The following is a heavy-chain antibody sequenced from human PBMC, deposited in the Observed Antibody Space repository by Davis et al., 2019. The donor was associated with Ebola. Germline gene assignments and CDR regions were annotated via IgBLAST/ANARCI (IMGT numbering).Heavy chain of an antibody. D-gene: IGHD6-19*01. CDR1: GGSITSYY. V-gene: IGHV4-59*01. J-gene: IGHJ5*02. Sequence: SEPLSLTCPVPGGSITSYYWSWIPQPPGKGLEWIGYIYYTGSTTYNPSLKSRVTMSVDTSNNHFSLNLNSVSAADTAVYYCVRSHRQWLVGWFDPWGQGTLVIVSS. CDR2: IYYTGST. CDR3: VRSHRQWLVGWFDP.